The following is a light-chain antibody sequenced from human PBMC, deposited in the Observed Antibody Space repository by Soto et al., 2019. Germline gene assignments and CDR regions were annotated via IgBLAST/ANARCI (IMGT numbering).Light chain of an antibody. V-gene: IGLV1-44*01. CDR1: GSNTGSNT. CDR2: SNT. J-gene: IGLJ3*02. Sequence: QSVLTQPSSASETPGQRVTISCSGGGSNTGSNTVNWYQQLPGTAPKLLIYSNTQRPSGVPDRFSGSKSGTSASLAISGLQSEDEADYYCGAWDDSLNGPVFGGGTKLTVL. CDR3: GAWDDSLNGPV.